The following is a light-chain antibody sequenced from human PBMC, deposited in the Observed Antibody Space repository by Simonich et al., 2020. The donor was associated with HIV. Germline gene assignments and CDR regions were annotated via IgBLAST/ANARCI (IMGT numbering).Light chain of an antibody. CDR1: QSFLYSSNNKKY. CDR2: WAS. J-gene: IGKJ2*01. CDR3: QQYYSTPYT. Sequence: DIVMTQSPDSLAVSLGERATINCKSSQSFLYSSNNKKYLAWYQQKPGQPPKLLITWASTRESGVPDRFSGSGSGTDFTLTISSLQAEDVAVYYCQQYYSTPYTFGQGTKLEIK. V-gene: IGKV4-1*01.